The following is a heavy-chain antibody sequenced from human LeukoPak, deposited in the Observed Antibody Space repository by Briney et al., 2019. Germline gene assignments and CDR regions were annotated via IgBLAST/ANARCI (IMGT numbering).Heavy chain of an antibody. V-gene: IGHV3-64*01. D-gene: IGHD6-13*01. CDR1: GFTFSSYA. CDR2: ISSNGGST. Sequence: QPGGSLRLSCAASGFTFSSYAMHWVRQAPGKGLEYVSAISSNGGSTYYANSVKGRFTISRDNSKNTLYLQMGSLRADDTAVYYCARSVQQLVLCGDYWGQGTLVTVSS. CDR3: ARSVQQLVLCGDY. J-gene: IGHJ4*02.